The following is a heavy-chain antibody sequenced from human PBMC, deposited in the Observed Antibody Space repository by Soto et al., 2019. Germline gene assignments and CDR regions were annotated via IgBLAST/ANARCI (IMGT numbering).Heavy chain of an antibody. J-gene: IGHJ4*02. CDR1: GGSISGSYYY. D-gene: IGHD1-20*01. Sequence: SETLSLTCAVSGGSISGSYYYWGWLRQSPGRGPEWIGSVFYTGFTSYNPPLESRVSVSVDTSKNQFSLKVSAVTAADTAVYYCASSQKGYNWNYFDHWGQGALVTVSS. CDR3: ASSQKGYNWNYFDH. CDR2: VFYTGFT. V-gene: IGHV4-39*01.